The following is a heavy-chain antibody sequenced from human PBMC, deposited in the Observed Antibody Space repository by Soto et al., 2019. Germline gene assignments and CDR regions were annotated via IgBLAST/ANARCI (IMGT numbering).Heavy chain of an antibody. V-gene: IGHV1-18*04. Sequence: QVQLVQSGAEVKKPGASVKVSCKASGYTFTSYGISWVRQAPGQGLEWMGWISAYNGNTNYAQKLQGRVTMTTDTSTSTAYMELRSLRSDDTALYYCARVSEDIVVVVAATGYYYGMDFWGQGTTVTVSS. CDR2: ISAYNGNT. J-gene: IGHJ6*02. D-gene: IGHD2-15*01. CDR3: ARVSEDIVVVVAATGYYYGMDF. CDR1: GYTFTSYG.